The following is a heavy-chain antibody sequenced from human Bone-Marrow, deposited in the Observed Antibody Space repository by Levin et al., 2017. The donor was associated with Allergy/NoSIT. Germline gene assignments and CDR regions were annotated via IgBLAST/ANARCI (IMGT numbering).Heavy chain of an antibody. Sequence: GESLKISCEASGFNFRTFAMHWVRQAPGKGLEWVAIISSDESKKYYTESVRGRFTISRDNSKNTLFLQMNSLRTEDSAIYYCARDNAFSSGWYRGPDYWGQGTLGIVSP. D-gene: IGHD6-19*01. V-gene: IGHV3-30-3*01. J-gene: IGHJ4*02. CDR3: ARDNAFSSGWYRGPDY. CDR1: GFNFRTFA. CDR2: ISSDESKK.